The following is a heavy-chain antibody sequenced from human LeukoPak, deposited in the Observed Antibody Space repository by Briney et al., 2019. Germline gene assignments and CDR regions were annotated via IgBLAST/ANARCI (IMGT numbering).Heavy chain of an antibody. CDR2: ISSSSSTI. CDR1: GFTFSSYA. J-gene: IGHJ3*02. V-gene: IGHV3-48*04. CDR3: ASVGYCSGGSCHAFDI. D-gene: IGHD2-15*01. Sequence: GGSLRLSCAASGFTFSSYAMHWVRQAPGKGLEWVSYISSSSSTIYYADSVKGRFTISRDNAKNSLYLQMNSLRAEDTAVYYCASVGYCSGGSCHAFDIWGQGTMVTVSS.